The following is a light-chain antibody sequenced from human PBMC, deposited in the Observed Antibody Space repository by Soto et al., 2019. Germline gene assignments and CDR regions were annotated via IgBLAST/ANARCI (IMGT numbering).Light chain of an antibody. CDR3: SSYAW. CDR1: SSDVGGYNY. J-gene: IGLJ3*02. V-gene: IGLV2-8*01. Sequence: QSALTQPPSASGSPGQSVTISCTGTSSDVGGYNYVSWYQQHPGKAPKLMIYEVSKRPSGVPDRFSGSKSGNTASLTVSGLQAEDEADYYCSSYAWFGGGTKLTVL. CDR2: EVS.